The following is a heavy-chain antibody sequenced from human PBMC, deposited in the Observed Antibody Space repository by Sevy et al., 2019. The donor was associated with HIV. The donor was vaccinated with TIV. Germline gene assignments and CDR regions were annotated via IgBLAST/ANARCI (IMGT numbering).Heavy chain of an antibody. V-gene: IGHV1-69*13. Sequence: ASVKVSCKASGGTFSSYAISWVRQAPGQGLEWMGGIIPIFGTANYAQKFQGRVTITADESTSTGYMELSSLRSEDTAAYYCAREIRGEWLFPYGMDVWGQGTTVTVSS. CDR2: IIPIFGTA. J-gene: IGHJ6*02. CDR3: AREIRGEWLFPYGMDV. CDR1: GGTFSSYA. D-gene: IGHD3-3*01.